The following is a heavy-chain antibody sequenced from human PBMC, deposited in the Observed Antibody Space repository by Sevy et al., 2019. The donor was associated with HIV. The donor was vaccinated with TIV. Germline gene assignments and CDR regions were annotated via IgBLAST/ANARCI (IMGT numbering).Heavy chain of an antibody. CDR1: GYTLTKLS. Sequence: ASVKVSCKVSGYTLTKLSMHWVRQAPGKGLEWMGSFDPEDGEIIYAQIFLGRVTMSEDTSTDTAYMDLSSLRSDDTAVYYCAATREYYYGNSGYFDYWGQGTLVTVSS. V-gene: IGHV1-24*01. D-gene: IGHD3-22*01. J-gene: IGHJ4*02. CDR3: AATREYYYGNSGYFDY. CDR2: FDPEDGEI.